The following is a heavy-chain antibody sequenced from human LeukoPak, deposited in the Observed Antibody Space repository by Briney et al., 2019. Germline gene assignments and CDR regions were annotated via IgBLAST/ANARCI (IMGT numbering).Heavy chain of an antibody. CDR2: ILYSGST. CDR3: GRQEVGAEYCSSTSCAEPHWFDP. J-gene: IGHJ5*02. V-gene: IGHV4-39*01. D-gene: IGHD2-2*01. Sequence: NPSETLSLTCIVSGGSISSTSYWGWIRQPPGKGLEWIGTILYSGSTFYNPSLKSRVTISVDTSKNQFSLKLNSVAAADTAVYYCGRQEVGAEYCSSTSCAEPHWFDPWGQGTLVTVSS. CDR1: GGSISSTSY.